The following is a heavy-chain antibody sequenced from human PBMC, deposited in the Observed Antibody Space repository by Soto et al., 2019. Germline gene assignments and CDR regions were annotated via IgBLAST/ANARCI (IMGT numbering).Heavy chain of an antibody. Sequence: SETLSLTCAVSGASIRTNNWWRWVRQPPGKGLEWIGEVYHSGSTNCNPSLKSRFTISIDMSENQFSLRLTSMTAADTAVYYCAVPGAGDFDYWSQGTLVTVSS. J-gene: IGHJ4*02. CDR2: VYHSGST. D-gene: IGHD6-13*01. V-gene: IGHV4-4*02. CDR1: GASIRTNNW. CDR3: AVPGAGDFDY.